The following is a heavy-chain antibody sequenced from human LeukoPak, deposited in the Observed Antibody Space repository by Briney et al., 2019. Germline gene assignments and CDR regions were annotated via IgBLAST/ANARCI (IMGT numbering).Heavy chain of an antibody. Sequence: PSETLSLTCTVSGGSISTTNYYWGWIRQPPGKGLECIGSIYYSGSTYYNPSLKSRVTISVETSKNQFSLNLRSVTAAHTAVYYCARHDGGYDWGPFQSWGQGALVTVSS. J-gene: IGHJ5*02. D-gene: IGHD5-12*01. V-gene: IGHV4-39*01. CDR3: ARHDGGYDWGPFQS. CDR2: IYYSGST. CDR1: GGSISTTNYY.